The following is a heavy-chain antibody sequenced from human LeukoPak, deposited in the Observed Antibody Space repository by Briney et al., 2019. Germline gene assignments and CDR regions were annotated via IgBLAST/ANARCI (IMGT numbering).Heavy chain of an antibody. CDR1: RGTFSSYA. J-gene: IGHJ4*02. D-gene: IGHD2-2*01. Sequence: ASVKVSCKASRGTFSSYAISWVRQAPGQGLEWMGGIIPIFGTANYAQKFQGRVTITTDESTSTAYMELSSLRSEGTAMYYCATYCSSANCYIWGYYFDSWGQGTLVTVSS. CDR2: IIPIFGTA. CDR3: ATYCSSANCYIWGYYFDS. V-gene: IGHV1-69*05.